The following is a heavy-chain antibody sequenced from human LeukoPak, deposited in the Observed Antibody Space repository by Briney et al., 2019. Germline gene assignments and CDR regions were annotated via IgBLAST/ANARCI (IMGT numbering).Heavy chain of an antibody. J-gene: IGHJ4*02. CDR2: IDPKSGAT. CDR3: AREENSGMDRYFDY. D-gene: IGHD6-19*01. V-gene: IGHV1-2*02. CDR1: GYSFTGYY. Sequence: GASVTVSCKTSGYSFTGYYMHWVRQVSGQGLEWMGWIDPKSGATHYAQKFQGRVAMSRDTSSSTAYMEVSRLRSDDTALYYCAREENSGMDRYFDYWGQGTLVTVSS.